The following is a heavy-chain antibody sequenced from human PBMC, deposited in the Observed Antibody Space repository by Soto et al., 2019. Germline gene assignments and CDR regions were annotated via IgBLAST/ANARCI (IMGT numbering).Heavy chain of an antibody. CDR2: IIPIFGTA. V-gene: IGHV1-69*13. CDR3: ARMDYYDSSGYYGPDY. J-gene: IGHJ4*02. Sequence: EASVKVSCKASGGTFSSYAISWVRQAPGQGLEWMGGIIPIFGTANYAQKFQGRVTITADESTSTAYMELSSLRSEDTAVYYCARMDYYDSSGYYGPDYWGQGTLVTVSS. CDR1: GGTFSSYA. D-gene: IGHD3-22*01.